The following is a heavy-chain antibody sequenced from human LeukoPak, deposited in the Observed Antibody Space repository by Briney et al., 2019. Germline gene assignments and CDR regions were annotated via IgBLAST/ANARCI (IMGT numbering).Heavy chain of an antibody. CDR2: INHSGSA. Sequence: SETLSLTCAVYGGSFSGYYWSWIRQPPGKGLEWIGEINHSGSANYNPSLKSRVTISVDTSKNQFSLKLSSVTAADTAVYDCARGGAGCSGSYYNPRYYGMDVWGKGTTVTVSS. CDR3: ARGGAGCSGSYYNPRYYGMDV. V-gene: IGHV4-34*01. CDR1: GGSFSGYY. J-gene: IGHJ6*04. D-gene: IGHD3-10*02.